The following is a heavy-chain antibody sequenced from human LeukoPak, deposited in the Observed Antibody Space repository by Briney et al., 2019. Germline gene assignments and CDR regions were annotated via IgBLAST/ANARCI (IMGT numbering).Heavy chain of an antibody. CDR2: ISSSSSTI. Sequence: GGSLRLSCAASGFTFSSYSMNWVRQAPGKGLEWVSYISSSSSTIYHADSVKGRLTISRDNAKNSLYLQMNSLRAEDTAVYYCARLGLEVGGPNWFDPWGQGTLVTVSS. CDR1: GFTFSSYS. CDR3: ARLGLEVGGPNWFDP. V-gene: IGHV3-48*01. D-gene: IGHD1-1*01. J-gene: IGHJ5*02.